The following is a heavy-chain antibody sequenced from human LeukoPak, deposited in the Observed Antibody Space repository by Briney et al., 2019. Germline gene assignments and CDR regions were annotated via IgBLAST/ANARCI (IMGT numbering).Heavy chain of an antibody. Sequence: SVKVSCKASGGTFSSYAISWVRQAPGQGLEWMGRIIPILGIANYAQRFQGRVTITADKSTSTAYMELSSLRSEDTAVYYCASAGSGSYYSYAFDIWGQGTMVTVSS. D-gene: IGHD3-10*01. CDR1: GGTFSSYA. CDR3: ASAGSGSYYSYAFDI. CDR2: IIPILGIA. J-gene: IGHJ3*02. V-gene: IGHV1-69*04.